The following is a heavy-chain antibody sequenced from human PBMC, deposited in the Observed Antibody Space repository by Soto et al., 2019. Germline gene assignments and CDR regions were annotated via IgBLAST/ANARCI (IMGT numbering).Heavy chain of an antibody. V-gene: IGHV3-21*01. J-gene: IGHJ5*02. CDR2: ISSSSSYI. CDR3: ARDRFDP. CDR1: GFTFTSYT. Sequence: GGSLRLSCAASGFTFTSYTMNWVRQAPGKGLEWVSSISSSSSYIYYADSVKGRFTISGDNAKNSLYLQMNSLRADDTAVYYCARDRFDPWGQGTLVTVSS.